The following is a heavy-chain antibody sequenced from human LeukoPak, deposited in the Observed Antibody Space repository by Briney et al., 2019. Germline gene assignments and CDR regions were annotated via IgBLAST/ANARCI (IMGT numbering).Heavy chain of an antibody. Sequence: GGSLRLSCAASGFTFSSYSMNWVRQAPGKGLEWVSSISSSSSHIYYADSVKGRFTISRDNAKNSLYLQMNSLRAEDTAVYYCARAKDGTSDYWGQGTLVTVSS. CDR2: ISSSSSHI. D-gene: IGHD1-1*01. V-gene: IGHV3-21*01. CDR3: ARAKDGTSDY. CDR1: GFTFSSYS. J-gene: IGHJ4*02.